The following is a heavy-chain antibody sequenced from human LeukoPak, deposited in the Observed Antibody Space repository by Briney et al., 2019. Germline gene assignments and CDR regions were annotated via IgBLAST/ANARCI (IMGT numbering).Heavy chain of an antibody. V-gene: IGHV3-7*01. D-gene: IGHD2/OR15-2a*01. CDR1: GFTFSSYS. Sequence: GGSLTLSCAASGFTFSSYSMNWVRQAPGKGLEWVANIKKDGSIKAYVDSVKGRFTISRDNAKNSVYLQMNSLTTEDTAIYYCARDTNFCPGDYWGQGTLVTVSS. J-gene: IGHJ4*02. CDR3: ARDTNFCPGDY. CDR2: IKKDGSIK.